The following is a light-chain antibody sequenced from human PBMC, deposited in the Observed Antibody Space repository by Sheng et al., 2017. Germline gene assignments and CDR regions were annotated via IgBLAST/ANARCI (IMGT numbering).Light chain of an antibody. CDR1: TLGNYN. CDR2: QDD. V-gene: IGLV3-1*01. CDR3: QAWDSSTGGEV. J-gene: IGLJ2*01. Sequence: SYALTQPPSMSVSPGQTANITCSGDTLGNYNVCWYQKKPGQSPVLVIYQDDKRPSGIPERFSGSNSGNTATLTISGTRAMDEADYYCQAWDSSTGGEVFGGGTTLTVL.